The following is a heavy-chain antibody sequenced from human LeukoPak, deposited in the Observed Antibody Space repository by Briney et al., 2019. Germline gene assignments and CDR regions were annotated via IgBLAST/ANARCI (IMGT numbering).Heavy chain of an antibody. J-gene: IGHJ4*02. Sequence: PSETLSLTCTVSGASISTYSWTWIRQPPGKGLEWIGYIFYSGTTNYNPSLKSRVTISADTSKSRFSLKLSSVTAADTAVYFCARGDGWLDSWGQGTLVTVSS. CDR1: GASISTYS. V-gene: IGHV4-59*01. CDR3: ARGDGWLDS. CDR2: IFYSGTT. D-gene: IGHD5-24*01.